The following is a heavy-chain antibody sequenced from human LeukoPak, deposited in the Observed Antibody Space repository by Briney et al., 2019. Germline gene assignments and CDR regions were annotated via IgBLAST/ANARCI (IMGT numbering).Heavy chain of an antibody. CDR1: GFTFSSYW. CDR2: ISSSSSYI. V-gene: IGHV3-21*01. D-gene: IGHD3-9*01. CDR3: ARDRGDVRRDKILTGYWAGRKDNHYYSMDV. J-gene: IGHJ6*04. Sequence: NPGGSLRLSCAASGFTFSSYWMSWVRQAPGKGLEWVSSISSSSSYIYYADSVKGRFTISRDNAKNSLYLRMSSLRAEDTAVYYCARDRGDVRRDKILTGYWAGRKDNHYYSMDVWGKGTTVTISS.